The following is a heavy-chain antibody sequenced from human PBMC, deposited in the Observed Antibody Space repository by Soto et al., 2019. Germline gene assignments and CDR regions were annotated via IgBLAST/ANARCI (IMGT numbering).Heavy chain of an antibody. D-gene: IGHD3-10*01. V-gene: IGHV1-18*01. CDR1: GYTFSSIG. CDR3: ARDLDASGSYFTDY. J-gene: IGHJ4*02. Sequence: QVQLVQSGAEVKKPGASVKVSCKASGYTFSSIGISWVRQAPGQGLEWMGWISPYKGNTHYAQGAQGLQGRVTMTTDTSTSTAYMELRSLRSDDTAVYYCARDLDASGSYFTDYWGQGTLVTVSS. CDR2: ISPYKGNT.